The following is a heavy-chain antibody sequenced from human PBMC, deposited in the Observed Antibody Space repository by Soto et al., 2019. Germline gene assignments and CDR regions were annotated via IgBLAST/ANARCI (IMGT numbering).Heavy chain of an antibody. D-gene: IGHD2-21*02. J-gene: IGHJ4*02. CDR3: AGTDEPADY. CDR2: ITPSGRFI. V-gene: IGHV3-21*01. CDR1: GISFSDYH. Sequence: ESGGGLVKPGGSLRLSCAASGISFSDYHMNWVRQAPGKGLEWVASITPSGRFINYADSVEGRFLISRENTKNHLFLEMNSLRCEDTAVYYWAGTDEPADYWGQGTLVVVSS.